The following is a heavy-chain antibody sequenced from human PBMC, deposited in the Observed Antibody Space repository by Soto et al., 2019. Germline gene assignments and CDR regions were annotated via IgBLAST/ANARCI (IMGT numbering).Heavy chain of an antibody. D-gene: IGHD3-3*01. CDR3: ARGPLEDFWSGSFDY. CDR2: IWYDGSNK. Sequence: GGSLRLSCAASGFTFSSYGMYWVRQAPGKGLEWVAVIWYDGSNKYYADSVKGRFTISRDNSKNTLYLQMNSLRAEDTAVYYCARGPLEDFWSGSFDYWGQGTLVTVSS. V-gene: IGHV3-33*08. J-gene: IGHJ4*02. CDR1: GFTFSSYG.